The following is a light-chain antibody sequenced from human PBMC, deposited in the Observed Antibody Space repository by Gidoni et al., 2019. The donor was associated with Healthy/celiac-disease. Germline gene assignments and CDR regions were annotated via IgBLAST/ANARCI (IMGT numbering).Light chain of an antibody. CDR3: QVWDSSSDHVV. Sequence: SYVRTQPPSVSVAPGQTARITRGGNNIGSKSVHWYQQKPGQAPVLVVYEDSDRPSGIPERFSGSNSGNTATLTISRVEAGDEADYYCQVWDSSSDHVVFGGGTKLTVL. J-gene: IGLJ2*01. CDR2: EDS. CDR1: NIGSKS. V-gene: IGLV3-21*02.